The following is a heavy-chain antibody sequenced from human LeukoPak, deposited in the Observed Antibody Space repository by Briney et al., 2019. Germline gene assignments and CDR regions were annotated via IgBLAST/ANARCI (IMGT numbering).Heavy chain of an antibody. D-gene: IGHD5-18*01. J-gene: IGHJ4*02. Sequence: ASVKVSCKASGYTFTGYYMHWVRQAPGQGLEWMGRINPNSGGTNYAQKFQGRVTKTRDTSISTAYMGLSRLRSDDTAVYYCARGYSYGGSDYWGQGTLVTVSS. V-gene: IGHV1-2*06. CDR3: ARGYSYGGSDY. CDR2: INPNSGGT. CDR1: GYTFTGYY.